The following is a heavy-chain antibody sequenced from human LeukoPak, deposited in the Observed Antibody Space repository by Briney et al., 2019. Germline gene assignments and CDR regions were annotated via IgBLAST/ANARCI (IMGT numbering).Heavy chain of an antibody. Sequence: GESLRISCKGSGYIFTSYWISWVRQMPGKGLEWMGRINPSNSYTNYNPSFQGHVTFSVDKSIATAYLQWPTLKASDTAMYYCAGGGWLDDYWGQGTLVTVSS. V-gene: IGHV5-10-1*01. CDR1: GYIFTSYW. CDR2: INPSNSYT. D-gene: IGHD6-19*01. J-gene: IGHJ4*02. CDR3: AGGGWLDDY.